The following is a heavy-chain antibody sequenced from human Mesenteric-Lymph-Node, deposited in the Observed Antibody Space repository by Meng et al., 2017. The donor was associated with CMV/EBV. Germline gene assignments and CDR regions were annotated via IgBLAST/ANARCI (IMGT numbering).Heavy chain of an antibody. D-gene: IGHD6-13*01. V-gene: IGHV3-7*01. J-gene: IGHJ3*02. CDR3: ARVGIAAAGEPDDAFDI. CDR2: IKQDGSEK. Sequence: GESLKISCAASGFTFSSYWMSWVRQAPGKGLEWVANIKQDGSEKYYVDSVKGRFTISRDNAKNSPYLQMNSLRAEDTAVYYCARVGIAAAGEPDDAFDIWGQGTMVTVSS. CDR1: GFTFSSYW.